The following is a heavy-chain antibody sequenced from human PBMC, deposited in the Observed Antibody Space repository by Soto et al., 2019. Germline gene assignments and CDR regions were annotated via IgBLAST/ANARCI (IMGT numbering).Heavy chain of an antibody. CDR3: ARHVLRRSSSSWFGY. J-gene: IGHJ4*02. D-gene: IGHD6-13*01. CDR1: GGSISSSSYY. Sequence: QLQLQESGPGLVKPSETLSLTCTVSGGSISSSSYYWGWIRQPPGKGLEWIGSIYYSGSTYYNPSLKSRVTISVDTSKNQFSLKLSSVTAADTAVYYCARHVLRRSSSSWFGYWGQGTLVTVSS. V-gene: IGHV4-39*01. CDR2: IYYSGST.